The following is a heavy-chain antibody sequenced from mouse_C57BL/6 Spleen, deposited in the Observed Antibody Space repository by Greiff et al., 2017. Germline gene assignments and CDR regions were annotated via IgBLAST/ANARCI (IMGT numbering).Heavy chain of an antibody. CDR2: IDPENGDT. CDR3: TTGEWFAY. J-gene: IGHJ3*01. Sequence: VQLQQSGAELVRPGASVKLSCTASGFNIKDDYMHWVKQRPEQGLEWIGWIDPENGDTEYASKFQGKATITADTPSNTAYLQLSSLTSEDTAVYYCTTGEWFAYWGQGTLVTVSA. V-gene: IGHV14-4*01. CDR1: GFNIKDDY.